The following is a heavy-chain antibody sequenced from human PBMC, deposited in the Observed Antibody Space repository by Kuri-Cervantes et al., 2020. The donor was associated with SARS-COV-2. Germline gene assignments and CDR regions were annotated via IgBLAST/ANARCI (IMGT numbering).Heavy chain of an antibody. V-gene: IGHV3-7*03. J-gene: IGHJ5*02. D-gene: IGHD4-11*01. CDR3: ARSFTLTTVTPIGWFDP. CDR1: GVTFSSYW. Sequence: GGSLRLSCAASGVTFSSYWMSWVRQAPGKGLEWVANIKQDGSEKYYVDSVKGRFTISRDNAKNSLYLQMNNLRAEDTAVYYCARSFTLTTVTPIGWFDPWGQGTLVTVSS. CDR2: IKQDGSEK.